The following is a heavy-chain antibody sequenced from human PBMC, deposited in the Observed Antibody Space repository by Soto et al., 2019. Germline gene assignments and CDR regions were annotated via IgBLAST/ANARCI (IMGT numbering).Heavy chain of an antibody. J-gene: IGHJ4*02. CDR2: ISSNGGTT. CDR1: GFTFSSYD. Sequence: EVQLAESGGGMVQPGGSLRLSCVASGFTFSSYDMHWVRQAPGKGLEYVSSISSNGGTTYYGNSVKGRFTISRDNSNNILYLQMASVRAEDMAVYYCGIRVSGTHAVWGQGTLVTVSS. V-gene: IGHV3-64*01. CDR3: GIRVSGTHAV. D-gene: IGHD3-10*01.